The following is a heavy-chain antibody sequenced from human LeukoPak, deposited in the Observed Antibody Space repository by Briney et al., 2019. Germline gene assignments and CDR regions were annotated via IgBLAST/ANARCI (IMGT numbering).Heavy chain of an antibody. CDR2: IYYRGNT. CDR3: ARDLDNGGSSIWYFDL. D-gene: IGHD4-23*01. J-gene: IGHJ2*01. V-gene: IGHV4-59*01. Sequence: ASETLSLTCTVSGGSISSFYWSWIRQPPGKGLEWLGYIYYRGNTQYNPSLKSRVTISVDTYKNQFSLRLTSVTAADTAVYYCARDLDNGGSSIWYFDLWGQGTLVTVSS. CDR1: GGSISSFY.